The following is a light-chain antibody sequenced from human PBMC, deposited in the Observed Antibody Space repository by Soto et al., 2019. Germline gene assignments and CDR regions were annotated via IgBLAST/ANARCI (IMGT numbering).Light chain of an antibody. CDR3: SSYAGSNYPYV. Sequence: QSALTQPPSASGSPGQSVTISCTGTSGDVGAYDYVSWYQQHPGKAPKLLIYEVTKRPLGVPDRFSGSKSGNAASLTVSGLQAEYEADYYCSSYAGSNYPYVFGTGTKLTVL. J-gene: IGLJ1*01. CDR1: SGDVGAYDY. CDR2: EVT. V-gene: IGLV2-8*01.